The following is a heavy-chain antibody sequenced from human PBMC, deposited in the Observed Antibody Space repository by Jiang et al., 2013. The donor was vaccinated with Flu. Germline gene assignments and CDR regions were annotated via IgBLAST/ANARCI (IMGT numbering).Heavy chain of an antibody. CDR2: ISAGDDST. CDR1: GFTFSSFA. Sequence: EVQLLESGGGLVQPGGPVRLSCAASGFTFSSFAMSWVRQAPGKGLEWVSVISAGDDSTYYADSVKGRFTISRDISKNTLYLQLNSLRVEDTAVYYCAKWGSGWPRGDYWGQGTLVTVSS. CDR3: AKWGSGWPRGDY. D-gene: IGHD6-19*01. J-gene: IGHJ4*02. V-gene: IGHV3-23*01.